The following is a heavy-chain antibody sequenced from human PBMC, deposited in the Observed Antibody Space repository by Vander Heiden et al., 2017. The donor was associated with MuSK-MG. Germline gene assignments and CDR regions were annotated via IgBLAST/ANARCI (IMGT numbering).Heavy chain of an antibody. CDR3: ARVPLSRLPGSAGDWSLGAFDI. D-gene: IGHD3-16*01. CDR2: IYYSGST. CDR1: GGSISSYS. V-gene: IGHV4-59*01. Sequence: QVQLQESGPGLVKPSETLSLTCTVSGGSISSYSRSWIRQPPGKGLEWIGYIYYSGSTNNNPSLKSRVTISVDTSKNQFSLKLNSVTAADTAVYYCARVPLSRLPGSAGDWSLGAFDIWGQGTMVTVSS. J-gene: IGHJ3*02.